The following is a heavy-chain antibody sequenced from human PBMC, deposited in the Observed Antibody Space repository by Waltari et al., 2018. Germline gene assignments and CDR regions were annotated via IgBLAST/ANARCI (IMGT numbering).Heavy chain of an antibody. V-gene: IGHV4-39*01. CDR1: GGSISSSTYY. CDR3: ARQESTGWPGGLDAFDI. D-gene: IGHD2-8*02. Sequence: QVQLHESGPGLVKPSETLSLTCTVSGGSISSSTYYWGWIRQPPGKGLEWIASIYHSERTYYTPSLKSRVTKSIDSSKNQFSLKLSSVTAADTAVYYCARQESTGWPGGLDAFDIWGQGTMVTVSS. CDR2: IYHSERT. J-gene: IGHJ3*02.